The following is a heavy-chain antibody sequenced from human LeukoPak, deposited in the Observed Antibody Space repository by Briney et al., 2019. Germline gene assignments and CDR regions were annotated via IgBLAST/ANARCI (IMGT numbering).Heavy chain of an antibody. V-gene: IGHV4-34*01. CDR3: ARGRHTVTSRHNWFDP. Sequence: SETLSLTCAVYGGSFSGYYWSWIRQPPGKGLEWIGEINHSGSTNYNPSLKSRVTISVDTSKNQFSLKLSSVTAADTAVYYCARGRHTVTSRHNWFDPWGQGTLVTVSS. J-gene: IGHJ5*02. CDR1: GGSFSGYY. D-gene: IGHD4-17*01. CDR2: INHSGST.